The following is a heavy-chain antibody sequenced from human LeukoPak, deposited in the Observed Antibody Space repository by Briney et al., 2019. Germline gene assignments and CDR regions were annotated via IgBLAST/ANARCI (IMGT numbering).Heavy chain of an antibody. CDR1: GFIFSNYW. CDR3: AKEGFDS. Sequence: PGGSLRLSCAAPGFIFSNYWMHWVRQAPGKGLVWVSRISGDGSSTTYADSVKGRFTISRDNSKNTLYLQMNSLRAEDTAVYYCAKEGFDSWGQGTLVTVSS. J-gene: IGHJ4*02. CDR2: ISGDGSST. V-gene: IGHV3-74*01.